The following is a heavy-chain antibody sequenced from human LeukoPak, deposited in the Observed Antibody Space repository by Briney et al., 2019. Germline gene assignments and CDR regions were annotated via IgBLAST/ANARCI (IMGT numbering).Heavy chain of an antibody. Sequence: GGSLRLSCAASGFTFSSYGMHWVRQAPGKGLEWVAVISYDGSNKYYADSVKGRFTISRDNSKNTLYLQMNSLRAEDTAVYCCAKEWSTVTTFSLGYWGQGTLVTVSS. CDR3: AKEWSTVTTFSLGY. V-gene: IGHV3-30*18. J-gene: IGHJ4*02. CDR1: GFTFSSYG. D-gene: IGHD4-17*01. CDR2: ISYDGSNK.